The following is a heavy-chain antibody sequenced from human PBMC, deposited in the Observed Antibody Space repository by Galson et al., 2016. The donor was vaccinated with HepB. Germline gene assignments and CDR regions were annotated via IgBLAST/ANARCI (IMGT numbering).Heavy chain of an antibody. D-gene: IGHD2-2*01. CDR1: GFTFSDYY. V-gene: IGHV3-11*01. Sequence: SLRLSCAASGFTFSDYYMSWIRQAPGKGLEWISYISSSGDIIYYADSAKGRFTISRDNAKNSLYLQMNSLRAEDSAKYYCTRDPYCSRTTCYRYDGMDVWGHGTTVTVSS. CDR2: ISSSGDII. CDR3: TRDPYCSRTTCYRYDGMDV. J-gene: IGHJ6*02.